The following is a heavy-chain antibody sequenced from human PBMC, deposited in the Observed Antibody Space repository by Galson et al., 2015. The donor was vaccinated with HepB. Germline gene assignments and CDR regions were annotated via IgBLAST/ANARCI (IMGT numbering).Heavy chain of an antibody. V-gene: IGHV3-23*01. D-gene: IGHD1-7*01. CDR2: ISVSGGST. CDR1: GFTFSSYA. Sequence: SLRLSCAASGFTFSSYAMSWVRQAPGKGLDWVSGISVSGGSTDYAESVKGRFTISRDYSKNTLYLQMNSLRAEDTAVYYCAKVTELTPWYFDLWGRGTRVTVSS. J-gene: IGHJ2*01. CDR3: AKVTELTPWYFDL.